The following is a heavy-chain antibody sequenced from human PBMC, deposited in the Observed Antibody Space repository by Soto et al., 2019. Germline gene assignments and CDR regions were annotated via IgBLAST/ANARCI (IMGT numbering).Heavy chain of an antibody. CDR3: AKPIFGVVIPYYYGMDV. V-gene: IGHV3-30*18. D-gene: IGHD3-3*01. Sequence: QVQLVESGGGVVQPGRSLRLSCAASRFTFSSYGMHWVRQAPGKGLEWVAVISYDGSNKYYADSVKGRFTISRDNSKNTLYLQMNSLRAEDTAVYYCAKPIFGVVIPYYYGMDVWGQGTTVTVSS. J-gene: IGHJ6*02. CDR2: ISYDGSNK. CDR1: RFTFSSYG.